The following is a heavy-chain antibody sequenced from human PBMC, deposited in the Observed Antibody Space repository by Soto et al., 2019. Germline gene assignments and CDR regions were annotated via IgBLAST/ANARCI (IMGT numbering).Heavy chain of an antibody. D-gene: IGHD2-15*01. J-gene: IGHJ4*02. Sequence: QVQLVESGGGVVQPGRSLRLSCAASGFTFSSYGMHWVRQAPGKGLEWVAVIWYDGSNKYYADSVKGRFTISRDNSKNTRDLHMNSLRAGDTAVYYCARDLQLGCSGASCPPGYWGQGTLVTVSS. CDR3: ARDLQLGCSGASCPPGY. V-gene: IGHV3-33*01. CDR2: IWYDGSNK. CDR1: GFTFSSYG.